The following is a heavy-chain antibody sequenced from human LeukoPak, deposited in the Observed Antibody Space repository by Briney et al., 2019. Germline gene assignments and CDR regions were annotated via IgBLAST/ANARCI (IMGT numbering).Heavy chain of an antibody. J-gene: IGHJ4*02. V-gene: IGHV3-30-3*01. CDR3: ARDAGHYFDY. CDR1: GFTFSSYA. Sequence: GGSLGLSCAASGFTFSSYAMHWVRQAPGKGLEWVAVISYDGSNKYYADSVKGRFTISRGNSKNTLYLQMNSLRAEDTAVYYCARDAGHYFDYWGQGTLVTISS. CDR2: ISYDGSNK. D-gene: IGHD3-10*01.